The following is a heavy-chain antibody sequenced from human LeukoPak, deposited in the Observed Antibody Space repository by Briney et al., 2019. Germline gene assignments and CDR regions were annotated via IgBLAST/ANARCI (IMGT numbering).Heavy chain of an antibody. CDR1: GYTFTGYY. J-gene: IGHJ4*02. CDR3: ARDQPRRGPGNHDY. D-gene: IGHD1-26*01. CDR2: INPNSGGT. V-gene: IGHV1-2*02. Sequence: ASVKVSCKASGYTFTGYYMHWVRQAPGQGLEWMGWINPNSGGTNYAQKFQGRVTMTRDTSISTAYMELSRLRSDDTAVYYCARDQPRRGPGNHDYWGQGTLVTVSS.